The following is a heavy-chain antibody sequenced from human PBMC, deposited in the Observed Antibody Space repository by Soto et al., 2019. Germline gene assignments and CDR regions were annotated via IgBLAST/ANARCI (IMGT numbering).Heavy chain of an antibody. J-gene: IGHJ3*02. D-gene: IGHD1-26*01. V-gene: IGHV4-59*01. CDR2: IYYSGST. CDR3: ARGGRGGAFDI. CDR1: GGSISSYD. Sequence: QVQLQESGPGLVKPSETLSLTCTVSGGSISSYDWSWIRQPPGKGLEWIGYIYYSGSTNYNASLKSRVTISVDTSKNQFSLKLSPVTAADTAVYYCARGGRGGAFDIWGQGTMVTVSS.